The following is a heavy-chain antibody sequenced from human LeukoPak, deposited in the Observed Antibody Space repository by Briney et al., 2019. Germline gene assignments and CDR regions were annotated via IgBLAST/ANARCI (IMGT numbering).Heavy chain of an antibody. V-gene: IGHV3-7*05. J-gene: IGHJ3*02. CDR2: IKQDGSET. D-gene: IGHD1-1*01. CDR3: ASDLRGGTAFDI. Sequence: GGSLTLFCAPSGLPYSIFWMTCAPHAPGKTVEGLANIKQDGSETYYVDSVKGRFTISTDNAKNSMYLQMNSLKAEDTAVYYCASDLRGGTAFDIWGQGTRVTVSS. CDR1: GLPYSIFW.